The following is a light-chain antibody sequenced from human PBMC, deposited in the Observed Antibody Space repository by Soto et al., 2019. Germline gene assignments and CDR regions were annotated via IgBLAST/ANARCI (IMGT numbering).Light chain of an antibody. V-gene: IGLV2-8*01. CDR3: SSYAGINNLGV. J-gene: IGLJ1*01. CDR2: EVN. CDR1: SSDVGGYKY. Sequence: QSALTQPPSASGSPGQSVTISCTGTSSDVGGYKYVSWYQQHPGKAPKLMIFEVNKRPSGVPDRFSGSKSGNTASLTVSGHQAEDEADYYCSSYAGINNLGVFGTGTKLTV.